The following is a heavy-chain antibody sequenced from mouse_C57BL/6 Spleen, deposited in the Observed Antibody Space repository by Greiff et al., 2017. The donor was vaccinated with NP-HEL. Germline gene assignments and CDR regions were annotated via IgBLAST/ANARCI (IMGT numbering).Heavy chain of an antibody. D-gene: IGHD2-5*01. CDR1: GYTFTSYW. Sequence: QVQLQQPGAELVKPGASVKVSCKASGYTFTSYWMHWVKQRPGQGLEWIGRIHPSDSDTNYNQKFKGKATLTVDKSSSTAYMQLSSLTSEDSAVYYCASLSNYQYFDVWGTGTTVTVSS. V-gene: IGHV1-74*01. CDR3: ASLSNYQYFDV. J-gene: IGHJ1*03. CDR2: IHPSDSDT.